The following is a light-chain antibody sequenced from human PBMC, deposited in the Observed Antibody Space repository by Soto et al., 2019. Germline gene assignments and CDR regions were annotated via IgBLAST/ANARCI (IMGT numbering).Light chain of an antibody. J-gene: IGKJ5*01. CDR2: AAS. CDR1: QDIAAY. CDR3: HQAYSFPIT. V-gene: IGKV1D-12*01. Sequence: DIHVTHSPSSVSASVLYRVTVTVLSIQDIAAYLASYQHKPGRAPELLIHAASGLHSGVPSRFSRSGSGTAFTLTINSMQPEDFATYYSHQAYSFPITFGQGTRLEIK.